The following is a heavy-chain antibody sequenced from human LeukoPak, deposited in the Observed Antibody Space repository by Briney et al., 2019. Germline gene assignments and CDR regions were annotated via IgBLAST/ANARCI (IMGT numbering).Heavy chain of an antibody. CDR1: GFTFSNPL. J-gene: IGHJ6*03. CDR3: VRGLYNWNYFYYYYYMDV. D-gene: IGHD1-7*01. CDR2: IKSKTDGGTP. V-gene: IGHV3-15*01. Sequence: KSGGSLRLSCAASGFTFSNPLMSWVRQAQGKGREWVGRIKSKTDGGTPDYAAPVKGRFTISRDDSKNTLYLQMNRLKTEDTAVYYCVRGLYNWNYFYYYYYMDVWGKGTTVTVSS.